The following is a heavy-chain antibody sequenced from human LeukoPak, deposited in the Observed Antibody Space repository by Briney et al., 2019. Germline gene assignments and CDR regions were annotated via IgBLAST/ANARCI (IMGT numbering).Heavy chain of an antibody. CDR3: AREKEGYCSSTSCYDYPYYGMDV. V-gene: IGHV1-46*01. Sequence: GASVKVSCKASGYTFTSYYMHWVRQAPGQGLEWMGIINPRGGSRSYAQKFQGRVTMTRDTSTSTVYMELSSLRSEDTAVYYCAREKEGYCSSTSCYDYPYYGMDVWGQGTKVTVSS. J-gene: IGHJ6*02. CDR1: GYTFTSYY. CDR2: INPRGGSR. D-gene: IGHD2-2*01.